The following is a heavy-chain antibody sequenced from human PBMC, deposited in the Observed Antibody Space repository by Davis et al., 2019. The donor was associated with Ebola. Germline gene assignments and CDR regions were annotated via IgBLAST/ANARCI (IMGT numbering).Heavy chain of an antibody. J-gene: IGHJ3*02. Sequence: SVPVSCLASVYTFISYGISCVRQAPGQGLEWMGWISAYNGNTNYAQKLQGRVTMTTDTSTSTAYMELRSLRSDDTAVYYCLRRSYYDAFDIWGQGTMVTVSS. D-gene: IGHD3-10*01. V-gene: IGHV1-18*01. CDR3: LRRSYYDAFDI. CDR2: ISAYNGNT. CDR1: VYTFISYG.